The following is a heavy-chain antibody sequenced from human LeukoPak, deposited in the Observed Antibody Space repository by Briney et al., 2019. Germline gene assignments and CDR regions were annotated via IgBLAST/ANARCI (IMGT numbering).Heavy chain of an antibody. V-gene: IGHV3-49*04. J-gene: IGHJ5*02. D-gene: IGHD2-15*01. CDR1: GFTFGDCA. CDR2: ITSKAYGGTT. CDR3: SRFIYCSVVSCGFDP. Sequence: PGGSLRLSCTASGFTFGDCAMSCVRQAPGKGLEWLGFITSKAYGGTTEYAASVKGRFTISRDDSKSIAYLQMNSLKTEDTAVYYCSRFIYCSVVSCGFDPWGQGTLVTVSS.